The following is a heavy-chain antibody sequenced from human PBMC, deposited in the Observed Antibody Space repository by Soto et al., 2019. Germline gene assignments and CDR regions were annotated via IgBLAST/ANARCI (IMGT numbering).Heavy chain of an antibody. V-gene: IGHV3-23*01. CDR1: GFTFSGSA. Sequence: EVQLLESGGGLVQPGGSLRLSCAASGFTFSGSAMSWVRQAPGKGLEWVSAISSTGGRTDYADSVKGRFTISRDNSKSTLDLQMNSLRADDTAVYYCAKRGSGWSFDYWGQGTLVTVSS. J-gene: IGHJ4*02. D-gene: IGHD6-19*01. CDR2: ISSTGGRT. CDR3: AKRGSGWSFDY.